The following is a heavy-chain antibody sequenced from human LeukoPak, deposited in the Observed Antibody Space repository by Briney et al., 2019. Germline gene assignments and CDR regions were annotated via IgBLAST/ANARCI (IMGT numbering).Heavy chain of an antibody. CDR1: GGSFSSYY. J-gene: IGHJ5*02. CDR2: IYYSGST. V-gene: IGHV4-59*12. Sequence: PSETLSLTCSVSGGSFSSYYWSWIRQPPGKELEWIGYIYYSGSTDYNPFLKSRVTISVDTSKNQFSLKLSSVTAADTAVYYCARDQLRNWFDPWGQGTLVTVSS. D-gene: IGHD6-6*01. CDR3: ARDQLRNWFDP.